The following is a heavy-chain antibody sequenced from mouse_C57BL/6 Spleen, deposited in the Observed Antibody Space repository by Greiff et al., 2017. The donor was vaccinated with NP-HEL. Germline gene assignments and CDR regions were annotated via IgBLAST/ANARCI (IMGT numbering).Heavy chain of an antibody. J-gene: IGHJ4*01. V-gene: IGHV1-81*01. Sequence: VQLQQSGAELARPGASVKLSCKASGYTFTSYGISWVKQRTGQGLEWIGEIYPRSGNTYYNEKFKGKATLTADKSSSTAYMELRSLTSEDSAVYFCARPGAVVARGAMDYWGQGTSVTVSS. D-gene: IGHD1-1*01. CDR1: GYTFTSYG. CDR2: IYPRSGNT. CDR3: ARPGAVVARGAMDY.